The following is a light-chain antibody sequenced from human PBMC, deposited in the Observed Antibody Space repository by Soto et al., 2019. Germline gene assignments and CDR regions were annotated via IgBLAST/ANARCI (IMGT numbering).Light chain of an antibody. CDR2: RVS. CDR1: QSLVYRDGSTF. Sequence: EVVLTQSPLSLPVTLGQPASISCRASQSLVYRDGSTFLNWYQQRPGQPPRRLIYRVSDRDPGDPDRFSGSVSGTEFTLTISRVEAEDVGVYYCMQGSHWPLSFGGGTKVEIK. V-gene: IGKV2-30*01. CDR3: MQGSHWPLS. J-gene: IGKJ4*01.